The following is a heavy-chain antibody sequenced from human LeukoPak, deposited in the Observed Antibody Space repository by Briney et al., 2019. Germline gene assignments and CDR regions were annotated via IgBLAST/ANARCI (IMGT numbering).Heavy chain of an antibody. J-gene: IGHJ4*02. CDR1: GFTFSSYG. Sequence: PGGSLRLSCAASGFTFSSYGMHWVRQAPGKGLEWVAVISYDGSNKYYADSVKGRFTISRDNSKNTLYLQMNSLRAEDTAVYYCAKDALAYCGGDCYFWALDYWGQGTLVTVSS. CDR2: ISYDGSNK. D-gene: IGHD2-21*02. CDR3: AKDALAYCGGDCYFWALDY. V-gene: IGHV3-30*18.